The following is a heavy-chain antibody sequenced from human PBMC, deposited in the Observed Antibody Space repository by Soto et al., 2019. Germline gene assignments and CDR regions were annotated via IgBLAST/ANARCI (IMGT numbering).Heavy chain of an antibody. CDR1: GGSISSYY. J-gene: IGHJ5*02. Sequence: PSETLSLTCTVSGGSISSYYWSWIRQPPGKGLEWIGYIYYSGSTNYNPSLKSRVTISVDTSKNQFSLKLSSVTAADTAVYYCAGANWNRGTFDPWGQGTLVTVSS. V-gene: IGHV4-59*01. CDR2: IYYSGST. CDR3: AGANWNRGTFDP. D-gene: IGHD1-1*01.